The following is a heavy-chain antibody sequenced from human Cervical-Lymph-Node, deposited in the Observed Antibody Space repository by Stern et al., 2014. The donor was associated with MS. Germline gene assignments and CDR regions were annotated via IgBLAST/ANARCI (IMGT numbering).Heavy chain of an antibody. CDR1: GYTFTSYG. CDR2: ISAYNGNT. J-gene: IGHJ6*02. Sequence: MQLVESGAEVKKPGASVKVSCKASGYTFTSYGISWVRQAPGQGLEWMGWISAYNGNTNYAQKLQGRVTMTTDTSTSTAYMELRSLRSDDTAVYYCAVVVIQPGGYYGMDVWGQGTTVTVSS. V-gene: IGHV1-18*04. CDR3: AVVVIQPGGYYGMDV. D-gene: IGHD3-22*01.